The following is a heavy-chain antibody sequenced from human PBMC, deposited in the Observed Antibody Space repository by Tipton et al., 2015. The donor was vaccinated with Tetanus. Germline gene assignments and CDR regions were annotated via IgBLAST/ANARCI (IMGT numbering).Heavy chain of an antibody. J-gene: IGHJ4*02. CDR2: ISRSGDNT. V-gene: IGHV3-23*01. CDR1: GFILSDYY. D-gene: IGHD3-16*01. Sequence: SLRLSCAATGFILSDYYMEWFRQAPGKGLEWVSGISRSGDNTFYADSVKGRFTISRDNSKNTLYLQMNSLRAEDTAIYYCASGGTLDYWGQGAMVSVSS. CDR3: ASGGTLDY.